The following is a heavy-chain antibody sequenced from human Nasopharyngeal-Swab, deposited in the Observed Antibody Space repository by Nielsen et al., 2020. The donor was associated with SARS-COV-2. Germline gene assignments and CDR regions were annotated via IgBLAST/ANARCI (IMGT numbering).Heavy chain of an antibody. CDR2: IYSGGST. V-gene: IGHV3-53*01. CDR3: ARDGQSYGMDV. Sequence: WIRQPPGKGLEWVSVIYSGGSTYYADSVKGRFTISGDNSKNTLYLQMNSLRAEDTAVYYCARDGQSYGMDVWGQGTTVTVSS. J-gene: IGHJ6*02.